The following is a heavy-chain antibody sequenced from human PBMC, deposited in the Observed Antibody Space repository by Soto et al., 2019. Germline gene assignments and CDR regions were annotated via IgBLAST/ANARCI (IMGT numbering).Heavy chain of an antibody. Sequence: QVQLQESGPGLVKPSETLSLTCTVSGDSISSGGYYWNWIRHHPGKGLEWIGYIYDSGNTYYNPSLKSRVTISVATSKNQFSLRLTSVTAADTAVYYCARLRPRGWVESYFDSWGQGTLVTVSS. D-gene: IGHD4-17*01. CDR2: IYDSGNT. CDR3: ARLRPRGWVESYFDS. CDR1: GDSISSGGYY. V-gene: IGHV4-31*03. J-gene: IGHJ4*02.